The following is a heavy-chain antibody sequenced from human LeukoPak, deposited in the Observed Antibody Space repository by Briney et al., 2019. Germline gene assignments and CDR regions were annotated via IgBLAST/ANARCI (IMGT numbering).Heavy chain of an antibody. J-gene: IGHJ4*02. CDR2: FSFGSSYV. CDR3: ARDWAGATHSV. Sequence: ASLRLSCAASGFTFSSYSMNWVRQAPGKGLGCVSSFSFGSSYVYYADSVKGRFTISRDNAKNSLYLQMNSLRAEDTAVDYCARDWAGATHSVWGQGTLVTVSS. CDR1: GFTFSSYS. V-gene: IGHV3-21*01. D-gene: IGHD1-26*01.